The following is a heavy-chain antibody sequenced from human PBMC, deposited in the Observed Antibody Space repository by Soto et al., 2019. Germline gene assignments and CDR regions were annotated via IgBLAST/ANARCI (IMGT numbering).Heavy chain of an antibody. D-gene: IGHD3-16*01. CDR1: GYIFVNYG. J-gene: IGHJ6*02. CDR2: ISPYTGNT. V-gene: IGHV1-18*01. CDR3: VMVDNYVTPTPQDV. Sequence: QVQLVQSGDEVKKPGASVKVSCKASGYIFVNYGIAWVRQAPGQGLEWMGWISPYTGNTHSATKIHGRLTMTTDTPTSTDYMDLGSLTSDETAVYYCVMVDNYVTPTPQDVWGQGTTVTVSS.